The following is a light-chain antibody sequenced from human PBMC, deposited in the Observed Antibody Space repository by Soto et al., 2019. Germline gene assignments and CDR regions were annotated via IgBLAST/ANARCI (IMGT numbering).Light chain of an antibody. CDR3: QHYGASPKYT. CDR2: AAS. CDR1: QSLSISY. Sequence: DIVLTQSPGTLSLPPEESATRSCRAIQSLSISYVTWYQLYRGQAPRLLIYAASSRAAGIPDRFSGSGSGTDFTLTISRLEPEDFAVYYCQHYGASPKYTFGQGTRLEIK. J-gene: IGKJ5*01. V-gene: IGKV3-20*01.